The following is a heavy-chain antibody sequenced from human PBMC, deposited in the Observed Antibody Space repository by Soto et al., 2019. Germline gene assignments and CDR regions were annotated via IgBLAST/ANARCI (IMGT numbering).Heavy chain of an antibody. D-gene: IGHD6-13*01. CDR1: GFTFSSYG. CDR3: ARDRALGYLYSSSWYGGPTRFGMDV. V-gene: IGHV3-33*01. CDR2: IWYDGSNK. J-gene: IGHJ6*02. Sequence: PGGSLRLSCAASGFTFSSYGMHWVRQAPGKGLEWVAVIWYDGSNKYYADSVKGRFTISRDNSKNTLYLQMNSLRAEDTAVYYCARDRALGYLYSSSWYGGPTRFGMDVWGQGTTVTVSS.